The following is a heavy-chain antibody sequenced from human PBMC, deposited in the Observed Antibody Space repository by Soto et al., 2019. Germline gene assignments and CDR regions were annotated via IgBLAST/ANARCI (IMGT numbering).Heavy chain of an antibody. Sequence: QAQLVQSGAEVKRPGASVKVSCKASGYTLTSYGISWVRQAPGQGLEWMGWISVYNGDTNHAQKFRGRVIMTTDTSTSTAFMELRTLRSDDTAVYYCATTTGYSYHYYGMDVWGQGTTVTVSS. D-gene: IGHD3-9*01. J-gene: IGHJ6*02. CDR2: ISVYNGDT. CDR1: GYTLTSYG. V-gene: IGHV1-18*01. CDR3: ATTTGYSYHYYGMDV.